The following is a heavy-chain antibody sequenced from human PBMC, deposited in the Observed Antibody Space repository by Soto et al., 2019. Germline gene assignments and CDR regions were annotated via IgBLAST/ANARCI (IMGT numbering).Heavy chain of an antibody. CDR2: INAGNGNT. D-gene: IGHD2-15*01. J-gene: IGHJ3*02. CDR3: AIPLYCSGGSCYSDAFDI. Sequence: GAPVEPCSKSRGVGFESCARWSPCHDPGQRLEWMGWINAGNGNTKYSQKFQGRVTITRDTSASTAYMELSSLRSEDTAVYYCAIPLYCSGGSCYSDAFDIWGQGTMVT. V-gene: IGHV1-3*01. CDR1: GVGFESCA.